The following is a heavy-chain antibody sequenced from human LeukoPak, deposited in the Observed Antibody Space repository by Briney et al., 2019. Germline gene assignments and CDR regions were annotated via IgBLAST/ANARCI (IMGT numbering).Heavy chain of an antibody. CDR2: ISYDGSNK. Sequence: GGSLRLSCAASGFTFSSYAMHWVRQAPGKGLEWVAVISYDGSNKYYADSVKGRFTISRDNSKNTLYLQMNSLRAEDTAVYYCARDLTMVREYYYYGMDVWGKGTTVTVSS. CDR3: ARDLTMVREYYYYGMDV. CDR1: GFTFSSYA. J-gene: IGHJ6*04. D-gene: IGHD3-10*01. V-gene: IGHV3-30*04.